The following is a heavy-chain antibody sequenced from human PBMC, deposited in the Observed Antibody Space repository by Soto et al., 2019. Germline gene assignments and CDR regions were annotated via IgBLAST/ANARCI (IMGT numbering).Heavy chain of an antibody. V-gene: IGHV1-2*04. J-gene: IGHJ4*02. CDR1: GYTFTGYY. CDR2: INPNSGGT. CDR3: ARDLGSPNMGGSGVGY. Sequence: QVQLVQSGAEVKKPGASVKVSCKASGYTFTGYYMHWVRQAPGQGLEWMGWINPNSGGTNYAQKFQGWVTMTRDTAISTAYMELSRLRSDDTAVYYCARDLGSPNMGGSGVGYWGQGTLVTVSS. D-gene: IGHD3-10*01.